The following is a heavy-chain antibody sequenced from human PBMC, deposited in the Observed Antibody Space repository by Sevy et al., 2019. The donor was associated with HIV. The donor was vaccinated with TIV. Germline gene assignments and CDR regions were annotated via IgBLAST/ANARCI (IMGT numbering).Heavy chain of an antibody. CDR2: ISYDGSNK. CDR1: GFTFSSYA. D-gene: IGHD2-21*02. CDR3: TRPMTQFYYYGMDV. Sequence: GGSLRLSCAASGFTFSSYAMHWVRQAPGKGLEWVAVISYDGSNKYYADSVKGRFTISRDNSQNTLYLQMNSLRAEDTAVYYCTRPMTQFYYYGMDVWGQGTTVTVSS. V-gene: IGHV3-30-3*01. J-gene: IGHJ6*02.